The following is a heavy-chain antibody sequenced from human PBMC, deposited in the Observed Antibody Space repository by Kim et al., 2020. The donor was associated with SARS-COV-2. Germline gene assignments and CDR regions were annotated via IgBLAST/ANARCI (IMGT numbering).Heavy chain of an antibody. D-gene: IGHD3-22*01. V-gene: IGHV4-39*01. CDR2: IYYSGST. J-gene: IGHJ4*02. Sequence: SETLSLTCTVSGGSISSSTYYWGWIRQPPGKGLEWIGSIYYSGSTYYNPSLKSRVTISVDTSKNQFSLKLSSVTAADTAVYYCARHYYDSSGHYPPLYYFDCWGQGTLVTVSS. CDR3: ARHYYDSSGHYPPLYYFDC. CDR1: GGSISSSTYY.